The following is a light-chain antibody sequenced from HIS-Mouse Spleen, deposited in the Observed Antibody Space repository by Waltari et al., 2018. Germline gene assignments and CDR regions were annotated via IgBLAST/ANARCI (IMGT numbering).Light chain of an antibody. V-gene: IGLV3-10*01. Sequence: SYELTQPPSVSVSPGQTARITCSGDALPKKYAYWYQQKSGQAPVLVIYEDSKRPSGIPDGFSGSSSGTMATWTISGAQVEDEADYYCYSTDSSGNHRVFGGGTKLTVL. J-gene: IGLJ2*01. CDR2: EDS. CDR3: YSTDSSGNHRV. CDR1: ALPKKY.